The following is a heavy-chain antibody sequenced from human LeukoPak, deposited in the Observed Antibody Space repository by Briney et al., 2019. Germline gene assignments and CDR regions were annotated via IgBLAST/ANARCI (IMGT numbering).Heavy chain of an antibody. D-gene: IGHD4-11*01. V-gene: IGHV1-2*02. J-gene: IGHJ4*02. CDR2: INPNSGGT. CDR3: ATPGGLDSNYIFDY. Sequence: ASVKVSCKASGYTFTGYYMHWVRQAPGQGLEWLGWINPNSGGTNYAQKCQGRVTMTRDTSISTAYMELSRLTSDDTAVYYCATPGGLDSNYIFDYWGQGTLVTVSS. CDR1: GYTFTGYY.